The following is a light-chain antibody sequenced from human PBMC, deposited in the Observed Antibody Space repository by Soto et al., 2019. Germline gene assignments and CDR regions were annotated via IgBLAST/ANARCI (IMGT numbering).Light chain of an antibody. Sequence: MQLTQYPSTLSASVGDRVTITCRASQSISSWLAWYQQKPGKAPKLLIYDASSLESGVPSRFSGSGSGTEFTLTIIILQPDDFATYYCQQYNSYSQTFGQGTKVDIK. CDR1: QSISSW. J-gene: IGKJ1*01. CDR3: QQYNSYSQT. V-gene: IGKV1-5*01. CDR2: DAS.